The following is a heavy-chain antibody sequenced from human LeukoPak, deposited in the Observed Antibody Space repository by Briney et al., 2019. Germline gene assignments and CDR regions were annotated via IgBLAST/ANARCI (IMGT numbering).Heavy chain of an antibody. J-gene: IGHJ4*02. V-gene: IGHV3-13*01. CDR1: GFMFSKCD. D-gene: IGHD4-17*01. CDR2: IDRDGVT. CDR3: ARENLEYGDYAIDY. Sequence: PGGSLRLSCAASGFMFSKCDMHWVRQVTGKGLEWVSGIDRDGVTYYSGSVRGRFTSSRENAKNSLDLQMNTLRAGDTGVYYCARENLEYGDYAIDYWGQGILVIVSS.